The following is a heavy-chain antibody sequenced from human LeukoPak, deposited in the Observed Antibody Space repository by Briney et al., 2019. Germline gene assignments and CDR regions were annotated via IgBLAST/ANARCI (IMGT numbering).Heavy chain of an antibody. CDR3: AKATYDYVWGRYRYIDY. CDR1: GFTFSSYA. J-gene: IGHJ4*02. Sequence: GGSLRLSCAASGFTFSSYAMSWARQAPGKGLEWVSAISGSGGSTYYADSVKGRFTISRDNSKNTLYLQMNSLRAEDTAVYYCAKATYDYVWGRYRYIDYWGQGTLVTVSS. CDR2: ISGSGGST. V-gene: IGHV3-23*01. D-gene: IGHD3-16*02.